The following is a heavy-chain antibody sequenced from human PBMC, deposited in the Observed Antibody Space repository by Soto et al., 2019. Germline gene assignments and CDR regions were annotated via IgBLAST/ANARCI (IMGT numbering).Heavy chain of an antibody. CDR2: IIPIFGTA. CDR1: GGAFSSYA. Sequence: SVKVSCKASGGAFSSYAISWVRQAPGQGLEWMGGIIPIFGTANYAQKFQGRVTITADKSTSTAYMELSSLRSEDTTVYYCARGYCSGGSCSNWFDPWGQGTLVTVSS. CDR3: ARGYCSGGSCSNWFDP. J-gene: IGHJ5*02. D-gene: IGHD2-15*01. V-gene: IGHV1-69*06.